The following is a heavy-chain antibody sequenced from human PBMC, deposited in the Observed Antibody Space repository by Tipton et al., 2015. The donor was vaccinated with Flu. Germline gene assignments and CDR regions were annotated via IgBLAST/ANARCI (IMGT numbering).Heavy chain of an antibody. Sequence: SLRLSCAASGFTFSNAWMSWVRQAPGKGLEWVSVIYSGGSTYYADSVKGRFTISRDNSKNTLYLQMNSLRAEDTAVYYCARDPNYDFWSGYSPGWFDPWGQGTLVTVSS. CDR3: ARDPNYDFWSGYSPGWFDP. CDR2: IYSGGST. J-gene: IGHJ5*02. V-gene: IGHV3-66*01. D-gene: IGHD3-3*01. CDR1: GFTFSNAW.